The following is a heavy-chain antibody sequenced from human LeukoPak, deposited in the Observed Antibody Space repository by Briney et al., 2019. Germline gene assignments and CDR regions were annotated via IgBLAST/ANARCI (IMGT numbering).Heavy chain of an antibody. Sequence: GSLRLSCAASGFTFSKDWMSWVRQPPGKGLEWIGEINHSGSTNYNPSLKSRVTISVDTSKNQFSLKLSSVTAADTAVYYCARDRGSSGWYGLFDPWGQGTLVTVSS. CDR1: GFTFSKDW. J-gene: IGHJ5*02. CDR2: INHSGST. CDR3: ARDRGSSGWYGLFDP. D-gene: IGHD6-19*01. V-gene: IGHV4-4*02.